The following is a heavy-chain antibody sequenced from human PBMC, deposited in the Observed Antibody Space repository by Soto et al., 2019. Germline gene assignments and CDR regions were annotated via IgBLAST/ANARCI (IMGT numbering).Heavy chain of an antibody. CDR3: VRGDKGGFDL. D-gene: IGHD2-21*02. V-gene: IGHV3-74*01. CDR1: GFTFNYYW. J-gene: IGHJ3*01. CDR2: IRSDGSTT. Sequence: EVQLVESEGGLVQRGGSLRLSCAASGFTFNYYWMHWVRQAPGQGLVWVSHIRSDGSTTTYADSVKGRFTISRDNAKNPLYLQMNSLRAEETAVYYCVRGDKGGFDLWGQGTTVTVSS.